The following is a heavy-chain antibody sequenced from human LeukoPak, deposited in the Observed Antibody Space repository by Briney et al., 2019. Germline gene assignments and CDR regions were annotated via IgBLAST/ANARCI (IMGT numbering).Heavy chain of an antibody. CDR3: ATGGSSGWYHFEY. CDR2: INSDRSTT. CDR1: GFTFTSYW. V-gene: IGHV3-74*03. J-gene: IGHJ4*02. Sequence: GVSLRLSCAASGFTFTSYWMHWVRQAPGKGLVWVSLINSDRSTTKYADSVKGRFTMSRDNAKNTLYLEMNSLRGEDTAVYYCATGGSSGWYHFEYWGQGTLVTVSS. D-gene: IGHD6-19*01.